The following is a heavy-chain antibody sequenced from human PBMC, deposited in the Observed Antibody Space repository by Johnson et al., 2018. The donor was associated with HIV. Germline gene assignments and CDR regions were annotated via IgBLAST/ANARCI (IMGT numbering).Heavy chain of an antibody. Sequence: QVQLVESGGGLIQPGGSLRLSCAASGFTFDDYGMSWVRQAPGKGLEWVAVISYDGSNKYYADSVKGRFTISRDNSKNTLYRQMNRLRAEDTAVYYWARAVTAGQSSRLVRDDYAFDIWGQGTMVTVSS. CDR3: ARAVTAGQSSRLVRDDYAFDI. D-gene: IGHD2-21*02. CDR1: GFTFDDYG. V-gene: IGHV3-30*03. J-gene: IGHJ3*02. CDR2: ISYDGSNK.